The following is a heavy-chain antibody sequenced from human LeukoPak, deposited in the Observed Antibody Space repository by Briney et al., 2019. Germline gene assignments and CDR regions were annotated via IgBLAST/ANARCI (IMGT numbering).Heavy chain of an antibody. CDR2: IDSSSYNI. Sequence: GGSLRLSCAASGFTFSIYSMNWVRQAPGKGLEWVSSIDSSSYNIYYADSVKGRFTISRDNAQSSVFLQMNSLRAEDTAVYYCARDLAYYYDRDYDWGQGTLVTVSS. CDR1: GFTFSIYS. D-gene: IGHD3-22*01. CDR3: ARDLAYYYDRDYD. V-gene: IGHV3-21*01. J-gene: IGHJ4*02.